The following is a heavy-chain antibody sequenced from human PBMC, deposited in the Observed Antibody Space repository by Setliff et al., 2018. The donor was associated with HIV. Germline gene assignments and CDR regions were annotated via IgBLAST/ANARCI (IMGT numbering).Heavy chain of an antibody. CDR2: INDSGTT. J-gene: IGHJ4*02. CDR1: DGSLSSYY. Sequence: KSSETLSLTCAVYDGSLSSYYWSWIRQSTGKGLEWIGEINDSGTTNYNPSFESRVTMLIDMSKNQLSLKLSSVTAADTAVYFCARGPIRYSSGVRWFLGVESWYSGIDYWGQGTRVTVSS. D-gene: IGHD2-15*01. CDR3: ARGPIRYSSGVRWFLGVESWYSGIDY. V-gene: IGHV4-34*01.